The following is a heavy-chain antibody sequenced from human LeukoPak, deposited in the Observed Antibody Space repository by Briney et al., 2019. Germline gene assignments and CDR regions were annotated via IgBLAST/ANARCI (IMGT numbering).Heavy chain of an antibody. Sequence: GGSLRLSCAASGFTFSSYALSWVRQAPGKGLEWASSIGGDGNTYYADSVKGRFTISRDNSKNTFYLQMNSLRAEDTAIYYCVKDRGYTGYDALDYWGQGTLVTVSS. CDR3: VKDRGYTGYDALDY. V-gene: IGHV3-23*01. CDR2: IGGDGNT. D-gene: IGHD5-12*01. J-gene: IGHJ4*02. CDR1: GFTFSSYA.